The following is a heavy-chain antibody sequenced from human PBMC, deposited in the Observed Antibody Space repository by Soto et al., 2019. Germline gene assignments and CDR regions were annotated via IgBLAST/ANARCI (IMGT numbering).Heavy chain of an antibody. CDR2: INSDGSST. Sequence: GGSLRLSCAASGFTFSSYWMHWVRQAPGKGLVWVSRINSDGSSTSYADSVKGRFTISRDNAKNTLYLQMNSLRAEDTAVYYCAMINTRRLVPVDYWGQGTLVTVSS. D-gene: IGHD6-19*01. CDR3: AMINTRRLVPVDY. J-gene: IGHJ4*02. CDR1: GFTFSSYW. V-gene: IGHV3-74*01.